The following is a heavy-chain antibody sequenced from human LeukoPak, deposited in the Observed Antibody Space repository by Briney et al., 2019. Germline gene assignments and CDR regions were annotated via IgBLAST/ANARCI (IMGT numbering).Heavy chain of an antibody. Sequence: ASVKVSCKASGYTFTSYGISWVRQAPGQGLEWMGWISAYNGNTNYAQKLQGRVTMTTDTSTSTAYMELRNLRSDDTAVYYCAREGDYVWGSYRLPLDYWGQGTLVTVSS. V-gene: IGHV1-18*01. J-gene: IGHJ4*02. D-gene: IGHD3-16*02. CDR1: GYTFTSYG. CDR2: ISAYNGNT. CDR3: AREGDYVWGSYRLPLDY.